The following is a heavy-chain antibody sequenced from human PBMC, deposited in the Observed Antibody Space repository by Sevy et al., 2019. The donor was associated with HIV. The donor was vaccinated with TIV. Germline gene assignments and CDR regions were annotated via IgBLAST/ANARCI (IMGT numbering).Heavy chain of an antibody. CDR2: INPNSGGT. V-gene: IGHV1-2*02. J-gene: IGHJ4*02. D-gene: IGHD6-19*01. CDR3: ARSRGFIAVAGTNPDY. CDR1: GYTFTGYY. Sequence: ASVKVSYKASGYTFTGYYMHWMRQAPGQGLEWMGWINPNSGGTNYAQKFQGRVTMTRDTSISTAYMELSRLRSDDTAVYYCARSRGFIAVAGTNPDYWGQGTLVTVSS.